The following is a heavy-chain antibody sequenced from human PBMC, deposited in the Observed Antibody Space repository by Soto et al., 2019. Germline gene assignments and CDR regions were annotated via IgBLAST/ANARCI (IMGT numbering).Heavy chain of an antibody. CDR2: IYYSGST. V-gene: IGHV4-59*01. J-gene: IGHJ5*02. D-gene: IGHD6-13*01. Sequence: SETLSLTCTVSGGSISSYYWSWIRQPPGKGLEWIGYIYYSGSTNYNPSLKSRVTISVDTSKNQFSLKLSSVTAADTAVYYCASAAVPQWFDPWGQGTLVTVSS. CDR3: ASAAVPQWFDP. CDR1: GGSISSYY.